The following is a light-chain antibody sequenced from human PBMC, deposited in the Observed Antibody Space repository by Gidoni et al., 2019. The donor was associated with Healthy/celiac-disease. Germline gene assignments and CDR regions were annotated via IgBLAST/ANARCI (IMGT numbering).Light chain of an antibody. CDR3: QQSYTTPLT. CDR1: QSISSY. CDR2: AES. V-gene: IGKV1-39*01. Sequence: DINMTHSPSSLSASVGDRVTITCRASQSISSYLNWYQQNQGKAPKLLIYAESTLQGGVPSRFSGSGSGTGFTLTISRLQPEDFATYYFQQSYTTPLTFGGGTKVEIK. J-gene: IGKJ4*01.